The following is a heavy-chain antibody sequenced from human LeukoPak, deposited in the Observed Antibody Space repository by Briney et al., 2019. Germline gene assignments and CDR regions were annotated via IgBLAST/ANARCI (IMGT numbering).Heavy chain of an antibody. V-gene: IGHV4-38-2*01. CDR2: IYHSGST. CDR1: GYSISSGYY. D-gene: IGHD1-1*01. CDR3: ARRSRYNWNDLGFDY. J-gene: IGHJ4*02. Sequence: AETLSLTCAVSGYSISSGYYWGWIRQPPGKGLEWIGSIYHSGSTYYSPSLKSRVTISVDTSKNQFSLKLSSVTASDTAVYYCARRSRYNWNDLGFDYWGQGTLVTVSS.